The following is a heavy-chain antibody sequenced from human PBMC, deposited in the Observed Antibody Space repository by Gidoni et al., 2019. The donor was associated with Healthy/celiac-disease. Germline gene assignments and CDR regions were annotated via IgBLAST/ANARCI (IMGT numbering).Heavy chain of an antibody. V-gene: IGHV3-30*03. J-gene: IGHJ4*02. CDR3: ARDYSGYDPYFDY. D-gene: IGHD5-12*01. CDR2: ISYDGSNK. CDR1: GFTFSSYG. Sequence: QVQLVESGGGVVQPGRSLRLSCAASGFTFSSYGMPWVRQAPGKGLEWVAVISYDGSNKYYADSVKGRFTISRDKSKNTLYLQMNSLRAEDTAVYYSARDYSGYDPYFDYWGQGTLVTVSS.